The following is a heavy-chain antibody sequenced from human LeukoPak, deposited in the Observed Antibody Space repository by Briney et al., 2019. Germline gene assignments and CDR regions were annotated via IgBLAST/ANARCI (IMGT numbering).Heavy chain of an antibody. J-gene: IGHJ4*02. Sequence: PGGSLRLSCAASGFTFDDYAMHWVRQAPGKGLEWVSGISWNSGSIGYADSVKGRFTISRDNAKNSLYLQMNSLRAEDTAVYYCARETRQRRGVVVMYDVWGQGTLVTVSS. D-gene: IGHD3-22*01. V-gene: IGHV3-9*01. CDR3: ARETRQRRGVVVMYDV. CDR2: ISWNSGSI. CDR1: GFTFDDYA.